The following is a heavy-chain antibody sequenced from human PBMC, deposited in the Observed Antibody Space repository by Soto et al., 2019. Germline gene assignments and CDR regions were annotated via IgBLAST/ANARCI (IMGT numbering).Heavy chain of an antibody. J-gene: IGHJ5*02. Sequence: QVQLQQWGAGLLKPSETLSLTCAVYGGSFSGYYWSWIRQPPGKGLEWIGEINHSGSTNYNPSLKSRVTISVDTSKNQFSLKLSSVTAADTAVYDCAREITMGRGAFNWFDPWGQGTLVTVSS. D-gene: IGHD3-10*01. CDR1: GGSFSGYY. V-gene: IGHV4-34*01. CDR3: AREITMGRGAFNWFDP. CDR2: INHSGST.